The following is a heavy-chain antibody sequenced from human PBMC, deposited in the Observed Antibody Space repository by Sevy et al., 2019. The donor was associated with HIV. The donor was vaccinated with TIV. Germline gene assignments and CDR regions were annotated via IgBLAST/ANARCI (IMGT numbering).Heavy chain of an antibody. Sequence: SETLSLTCAVYGGSFSGYYWSWIRQPPGKGLEWIGEINHIGSTNYNPSLKSRVTISVDTSKNQFSLKLSSVTAVDTAVYYCARGSQGITIFGVAHNWFDPWGQGTLVTVSS. J-gene: IGHJ5*02. CDR2: INHIGST. CDR1: GGSFSGYY. V-gene: IGHV4-34*01. D-gene: IGHD3-3*01. CDR3: ARGSQGITIFGVAHNWFDP.